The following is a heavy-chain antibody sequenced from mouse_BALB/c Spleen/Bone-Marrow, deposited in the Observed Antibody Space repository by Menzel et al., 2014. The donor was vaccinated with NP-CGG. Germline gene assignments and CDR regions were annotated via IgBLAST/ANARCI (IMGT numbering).Heavy chain of an antibody. V-gene: IGHV1-5*01. J-gene: IGHJ2*01. CDR1: GYTFSNYW. Sequence: EVHLVESGTVLARPGAAVKMSCKASGYTFSNYWMHWIKQRPGQGLEWIGTIHPGNSDTTYNQKFKGKAKLTAVTSTSTAYIELISLTNEDSAVYYCTTLARKNLDYWGQGTTLTVSS. CDR3: TTLARKNLDY. CDR2: IHPGNSDT.